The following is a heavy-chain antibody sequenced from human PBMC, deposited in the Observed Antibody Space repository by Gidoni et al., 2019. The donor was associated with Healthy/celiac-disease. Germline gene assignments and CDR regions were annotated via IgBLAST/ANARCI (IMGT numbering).Heavy chain of an antibody. CDR3: AREGPPDFIAAAGTGWFDP. V-gene: IGHV1-69*01. J-gene: IGHJ5*02. Sequence: QVQLVQSGAEVKKPGSSVTVSCKASGGTFSSYAISWVRQAPGQGLGWMGGIIPIFGTSNYAQKFQGRVTITADESTSTAYMELSSLRSEDTAVYYCAREGPPDFIAAAGTGWFDPWGQGTLVTVSS. CDR1: GGTFSSYA. D-gene: IGHD6-13*01. CDR2: IIPIFGTS.